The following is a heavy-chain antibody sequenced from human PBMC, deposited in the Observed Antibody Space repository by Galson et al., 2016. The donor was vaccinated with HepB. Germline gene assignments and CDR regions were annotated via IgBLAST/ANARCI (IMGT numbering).Heavy chain of an antibody. J-gene: IGHJ4*02. Sequence: SLRLSCAASGVTVSNNYMSWVRQAPGKGLECVSLIYSGGDTYYADSVKGRFTISRDNSKNTVYLHMNSLRAEETAVYYCARNVPVTKFGFWGQGTLVTVSS. CDR2: IYSGGDT. CDR1: GVTVSNNY. CDR3: ARNVPVTKFGF. D-gene: IGHD3-9*01. V-gene: IGHV3-66*01.